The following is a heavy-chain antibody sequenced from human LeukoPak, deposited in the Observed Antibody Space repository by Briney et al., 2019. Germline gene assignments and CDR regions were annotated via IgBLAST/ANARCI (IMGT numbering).Heavy chain of an antibody. CDR1: GFTFSSYV. Sequence: GGSLRLACSASGFTFSSYVMFWVRQAPGKGLEYVSAVSSIGGSTYYADSVKGRFTISRDNSKNTLYLQMISLRPEDTAVYYCVKEGNGAFDIWGQGTMVTVSS. D-gene: IGHD2-8*01. CDR2: VSSIGGST. CDR3: VKEGNGAFDI. J-gene: IGHJ3*02. V-gene: IGHV3-64D*09.